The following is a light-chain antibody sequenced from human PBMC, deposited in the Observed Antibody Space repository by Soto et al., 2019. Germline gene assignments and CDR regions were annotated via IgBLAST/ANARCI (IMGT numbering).Light chain of an antibody. CDR3: QQDNSDSHT. V-gene: IGKV1-5*03. J-gene: IGKJ1*01. CDR1: QSVSSW. CDR2: KAS. Sequence: DIQVTQSPSTLSASVGDRVTITCRASQSVSSWLAWYQQKPGKAPKLLIYKASALESGVPSRFSDSGSGPEFPLTISSLQPDDFATYYCQQDNSDSHTFDHRTKVEAK.